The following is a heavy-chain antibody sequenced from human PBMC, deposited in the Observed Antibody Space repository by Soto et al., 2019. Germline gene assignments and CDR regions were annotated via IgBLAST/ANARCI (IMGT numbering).Heavy chain of an antibody. CDR2: ISGSGGST. CDR3: AKVEAVAGRSRDYYYGMDV. V-gene: IGHV3-23*01. CDR1: GFTFSSYA. J-gene: IGHJ6*02. D-gene: IGHD6-19*01. Sequence: GGSLRLSCAASGFTFSSYAMSWVRQAPGKGLEWVSAISGSGGSTYYADSVKGRFTISRDNSKNTLYLQMNSLRAEDTAVYYCAKVEAVAGRSRDYYYGMDVWGQGTTVTVSS.